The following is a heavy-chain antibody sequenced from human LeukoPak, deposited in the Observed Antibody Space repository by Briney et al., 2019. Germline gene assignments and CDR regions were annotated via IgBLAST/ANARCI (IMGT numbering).Heavy chain of an antibody. Sequence: PGGSLRLSCAASGFTFSSYEMNWVRQAPGKGLEWVSSISSSSSYIYYADSVKGRFTISRDNAKNSLYLQMNSLRAEDTAVYYCARRGSSFGGYDEDYYYYYMDVWGKGTTVTVSS. D-gene: IGHD5-12*01. CDR1: GFTFSSYE. J-gene: IGHJ6*03. CDR3: ARRGSSFGGYDEDYYYYYMDV. V-gene: IGHV3-21*01. CDR2: ISSSSSYI.